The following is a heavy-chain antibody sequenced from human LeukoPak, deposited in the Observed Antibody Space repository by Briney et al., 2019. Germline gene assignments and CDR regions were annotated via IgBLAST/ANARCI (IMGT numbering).Heavy chain of an antibody. CDR1: GFTFSSYE. CDR2: ISKSGTST. D-gene: IGHD3-10*02. CDR3: ARDLHYYVAMDV. Sequence: GGSLRLSCAASGFTFSSYEMNWVRQAPGKGLEWVSYISKSGTSTFYADSVKGRFTISRDNAKNSLHLQMNSLRAEDTALYYCARDLHYYVAMDVWGQGTTVTVSS. J-gene: IGHJ6*02. V-gene: IGHV3-48*03.